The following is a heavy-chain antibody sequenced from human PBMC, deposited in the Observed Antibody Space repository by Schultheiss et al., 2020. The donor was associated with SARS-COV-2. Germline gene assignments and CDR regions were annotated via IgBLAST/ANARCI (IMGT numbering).Heavy chain of an antibody. D-gene: IGHD4-17*01. Sequence: SVKVSCKASGGTFRLYAIRWVRQAPGQGLEWMGGIIPIFGTANYAQKFQGRVTMTRSTSISTAYMELSSLRSEDTAVYYCARGSTVTFHYWGQGTLVTVSS. V-gene: IGHV1-69*05. CDR1: GGTFRLYA. J-gene: IGHJ4*02. CDR2: IIPIFGTA. CDR3: ARGSTVTFHY.